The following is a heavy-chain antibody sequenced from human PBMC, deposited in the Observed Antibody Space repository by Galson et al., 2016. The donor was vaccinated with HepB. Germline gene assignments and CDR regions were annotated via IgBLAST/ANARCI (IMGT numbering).Heavy chain of an antibody. CDR1: GFTFSSYA. V-gene: IGHV3-30-3*01. J-gene: IGHJ6*02. D-gene: IGHD3-16*01. Sequence: SLRLSCAASGFTFSSYAMHWVRQAPGKGLEWVAVISYDGSNKYYADSVKGRFTISRDNSKNTLYLQMNSLRAEDTAVNYCARDGGWDSVRGMDVWGQGTTVTVSS. CDR3: ARDGGWDSVRGMDV. CDR2: ISYDGSNK.